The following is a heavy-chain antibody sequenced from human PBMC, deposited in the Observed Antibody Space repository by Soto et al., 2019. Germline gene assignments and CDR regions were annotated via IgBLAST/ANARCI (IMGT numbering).Heavy chain of an antibody. Sequence: SETLSLTCTVSGDSFSNYYWSWIRQPAGKGLEWIGRIYPSGTTNYNPSLRSRLTMSRDTSKNQFSLTLRSVTAADTAVYFCARDDFGSAGMDVWGQGTTVTVSS. J-gene: IGHJ6*02. CDR1: GDSFSNYY. V-gene: IGHV4-4*07. CDR2: IYPSGTT. D-gene: IGHD3-10*01. CDR3: ARDDFGSAGMDV.